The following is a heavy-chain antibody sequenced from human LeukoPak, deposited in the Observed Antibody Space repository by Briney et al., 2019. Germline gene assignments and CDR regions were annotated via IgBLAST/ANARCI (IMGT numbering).Heavy chain of an antibody. Sequence: ASVKVSCKASGYTFTGYYMHWVRQAPGQGLEWMGWINPNSGGTNYAQKFQGRVTMTRDTSISTAYMGLSRLRSDDTAVYYCARALDEYYYDSSGYSPYFDYWGQGTLVTVSS. CDR3: ARALDEYYYDSSGYSPYFDY. J-gene: IGHJ4*02. CDR2: INPNSGGT. V-gene: IGHV1-2*02. D-gene: IGHD3-22*01. CDR1: GYTFTGYY.